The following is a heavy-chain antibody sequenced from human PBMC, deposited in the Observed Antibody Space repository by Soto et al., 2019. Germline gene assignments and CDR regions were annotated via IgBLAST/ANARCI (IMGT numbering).Heavy chain of an antibody. CDR1: GFTFSSYS. Sequence: EVQLVESGGGLVQPGGSLRLSFAASGFTFSSYSMNWVRQAPGKGLEWVSYISSSSSTMYYPDSVKGRFTISRDNAKNSLYLQLISLRDEDTAVYYCARARVGYYFDYWGQGTLVTVSS. D-gene: IGHD1-26*01. V-gene: IGHV3-48*02. CDR3: ARARVGYYFDY. CDR2: ISSSSSTM. J-gene: IGHJ4*02.